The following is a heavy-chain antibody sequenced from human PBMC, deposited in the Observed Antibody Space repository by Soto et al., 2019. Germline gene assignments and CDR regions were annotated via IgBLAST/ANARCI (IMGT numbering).Heavy chain of an antibody. J-gene: IGHJ5*02. D-gene: IGHD5-12*01. CDR1: GFTFSSYA. Sequence: GGSLRLSCVASGFTFSSYAMNWVRQAPGKGLEWISVISNSGHSAYYADSVKGRFNISRDNSKNTLYLQIKSLRAEDTAAYYCAKGGPTFVNYFGPWGQGTMVTVSS. CDR3: AKGGPTFVNYFGP. V-gene: IGHV3-23*01. CDR2: ISNSGHSA.